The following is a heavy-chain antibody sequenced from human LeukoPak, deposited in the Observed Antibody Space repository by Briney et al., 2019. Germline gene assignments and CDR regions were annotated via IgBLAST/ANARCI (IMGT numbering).Heavy chain of an antibody. D-gene: IGHD2-2*01. CDR1: GGSISSGGYS. CDR2: IYHSGST. Sequence: SETLSLTCAVSGGSISSGGYSWSWIRQPPGKGLEWIGYIYHSGSTYYNPSLKSRVTISVDRSKNQFSLKLSSVTAADMAVYYCARGGGVVPAALLDYWGQGTLVTVSS. J-gene: IGHJ4*02. V-gene: IGHV4-30-2*01. CDR3: ARGGGVVPAALLDY.